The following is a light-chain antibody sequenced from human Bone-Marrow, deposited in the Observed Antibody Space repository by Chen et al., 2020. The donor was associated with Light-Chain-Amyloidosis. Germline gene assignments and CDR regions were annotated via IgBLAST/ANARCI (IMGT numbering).Light chain of an antibody. CDR2: GNT. CDR3: QSYDSSLSSSV. CDR1: TSNIGAGYG. Sequence: QSVLTQPPSVSGAPVQRVTISCTGRTSNIGAGYGVHWYQQVPGTAPKLLIYGNTNRPSGVPDRFSASKSGTSASLAITGLQAEDEADYYCQSYDSSLSSSVFGGGTKLTVL. J-gene: IGLJ2*01. V-gene: IGLV1-40*01.